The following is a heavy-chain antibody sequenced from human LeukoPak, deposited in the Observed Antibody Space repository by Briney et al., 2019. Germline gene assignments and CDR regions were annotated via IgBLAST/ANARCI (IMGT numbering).Heavy chain of an antibody. CDR3: AKDLSAVAGPFDY. Sequence: GRSLRLPCAASGFTFDDYAMHWVRQAPGKGLEWVSGISWNSGSIGYADSVKGRFTISRDNAKNSLYLQMNSLRAEDTALYYCAKDLSAVAGPFDYWGQGTLVTVSS. CDR1: GFTFDDYA. D-gene: IGHD6-19*01. CDR2: ISWNSGSI. V-gene: IGHV3-9*01. J-gene: IGHJ4*02.